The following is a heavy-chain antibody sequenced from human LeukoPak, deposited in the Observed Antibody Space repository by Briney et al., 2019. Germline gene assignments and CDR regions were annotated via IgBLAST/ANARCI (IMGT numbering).Heavy chain of an antibody. D-gene: IGHD3-22*01. Sequence: PGGSLRLSCAASGFTVSSNYMSWVRQATGKGLEWVSVIYSGGSTYYADSVKGRFTISRDNSKNTLYLQMNSLRAEDTAVYYCARDRKDDSSGYCASAGYYFDYWGQGTLVTVSS. CDR2: IYSGGST. CDR1: GFTVSSNY. CDR3: ARDRKDDSSGYCASAGYYFDY. J-gene: IGHJ4*02. V-gene: IGHV3-53*01.